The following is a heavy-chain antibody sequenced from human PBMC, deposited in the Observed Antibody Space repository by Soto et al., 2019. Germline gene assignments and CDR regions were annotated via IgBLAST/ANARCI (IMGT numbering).Heavy chain of an antibody. D-gene: IGHD6-13*01. Sequence: PSETLSLTXTVSGDSISSYYWSWIRQPAGKGMEWIGRIHTTENTNYNPSLRSRVTMSVDTSNNQFSLKLTSLTAADTAVYYCARALTSAAGLYFDYWGQGTLVTVSS. CDR3: ARALTSAAGLYFDY. J-gene: IGHJ4*02. CDR2: IHTTENT. CDR1: GDSISSYY. V-gene: IGHV4-4*07.